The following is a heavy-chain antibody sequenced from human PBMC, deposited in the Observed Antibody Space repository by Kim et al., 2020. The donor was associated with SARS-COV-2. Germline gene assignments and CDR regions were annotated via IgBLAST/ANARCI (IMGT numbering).Heavy chain of an antibody. CDR3: ARRGTRLDY. D-gene: IGHD1-26*01. J-gene: IGHJ4*02. CDR1: GGSVSSSSDY. V-gene: IGHV4-61*01. Sequence: SETLSLTCTVSGGSVSSSSDYWSWIRQPPGKGLGWIGYIYYSGNNNYNPSLKSRVAISIDTSKNQFSLKLSSVTAADTAVYYCARRGTRLDYWGQGTLVTVSS. CDR2: IYYSGNN.